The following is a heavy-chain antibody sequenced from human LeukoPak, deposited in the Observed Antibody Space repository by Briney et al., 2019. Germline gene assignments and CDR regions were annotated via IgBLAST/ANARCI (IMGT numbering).Heavy chain of an antibody. CDR1: GGSISSYY. V-gene: IGHV4-4*09. J-gene: IGHJ3*02. Sequence: PSETLSLTCTVSGGSISSYYWSWIRQPPGKGLEWIGYIYTSGSTNYNPSLKSRVTISVDTSKNQFSLKLSSVTAADTAVYYCARLTGGWLQFGAFDIWGQGTMVTVSS. CDR3: ARLTGGWLQFGAFDI. D-gene: IGHD5-24*01. CDR2: IYTSGST.